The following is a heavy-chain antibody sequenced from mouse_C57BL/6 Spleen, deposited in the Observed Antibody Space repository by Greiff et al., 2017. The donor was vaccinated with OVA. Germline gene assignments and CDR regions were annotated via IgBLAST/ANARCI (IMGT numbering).Heavy chain of an antibody. Sequence: QVHVKQPGTELVKPGASVKLSCKASGYTFTSYWMHWVKQRPGQGLEWIGNINPSNGGTNYNEKFKSKATLTVDKSSSTAYMQLSSLTSEDSAVYYCARSDWDDYYAMDYWGQGTSVTVSS. CDR2: INPSNGGT. J-gene: IGHJ4*01. V-gene: IGHV1-53*01. CDR1: GYTFTSYW. D-gene: IGHD4-1*01. CDR3: ARSDWDDYYAMDY.